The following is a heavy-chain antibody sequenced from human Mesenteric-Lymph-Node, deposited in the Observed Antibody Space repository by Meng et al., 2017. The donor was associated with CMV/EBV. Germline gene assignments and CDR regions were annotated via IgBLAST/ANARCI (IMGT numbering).Heavy chain of an antibody. J-gene: IGHJ6*02. Sequence: SETLSLTCAVYGGSFSGYYWSWIRQPPGKGLEWIGEINHSGSTNYNPSLKSRVTISVDTSKNQFSLKLSSVTAADTAVYYCARELGYCSSTSCPPDGMDVWGQGTTVTVSS. D-gene: IGHD2-2*01. CDR3: ARELGYCSSTSCPPDGMDV. CDR1: GGSFSGYY. CDR2: INHSGST. V-gene: IGHV4-34*01.